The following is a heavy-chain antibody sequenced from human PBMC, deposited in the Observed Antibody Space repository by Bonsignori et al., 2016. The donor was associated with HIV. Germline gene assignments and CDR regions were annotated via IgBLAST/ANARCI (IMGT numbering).Heavy chain of an antibody. V-gene: IGHV3-23*01. CDR3: AKDRGRYSGRSSFFDI. CDR2: ISGSGLST. Sequence: WIRQPPGKGLEWVSGISGSGLSTYYADSVKGRLTISRDNSKNTLYLQMNSLRAEDTAVYYCAKDRGRYSGRSSFFDIWGQGTMVTVSS. D-gene: IGHD1-26*01. J-gene: IGHJ3*02.